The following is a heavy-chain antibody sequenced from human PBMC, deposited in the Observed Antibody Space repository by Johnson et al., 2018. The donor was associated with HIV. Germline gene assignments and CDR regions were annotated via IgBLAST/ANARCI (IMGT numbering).Heavy chain of an antibody. CDR3: ARVRPKGSFDI. CDR1: GLTLSRCD. J-gene: IGHJ3*02. Sequence: QVQLVESGGGVVQPGGSLRLSCAASGLTLSRCDMHWVRQAPGKGLEWVAFIRYDGSNKYYEDSVKGRCTVSRDNSKNTLYLQMNSLRAEDTAVYYCARVRPKGSFDIWGQGTMVTVSS. V-gene: IGHV3-30*02. CDR2: IRYDGSNK. D-gene: IGHD1-1*01.